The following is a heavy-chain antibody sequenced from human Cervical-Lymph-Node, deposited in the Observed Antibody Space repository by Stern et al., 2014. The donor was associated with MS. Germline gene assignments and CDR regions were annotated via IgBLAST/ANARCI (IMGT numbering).Heavy chain of an antibody. CDR3: ASYTTTWYARFDY. D-gene: IGHD6-13*01. CDR1: GFTFSSYS. J-gene: IGHJ4*02. CDR2: ISSISSAK. V-gene: IGHV3-48*02. Sequence: EVQLVESGGGFVQPGGSLRLSCAASGFTFSSYSMTWVRQTPGQGLEWVSCISSISSAKYYADSLKGRFTIFRDNAKNSLYLQMRSLRDEDTAGYYCASYTTTWYARFDYWGQGILVTVSS.